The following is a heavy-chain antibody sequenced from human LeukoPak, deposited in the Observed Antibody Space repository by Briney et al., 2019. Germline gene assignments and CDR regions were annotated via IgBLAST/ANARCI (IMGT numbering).Heavy chain of an antibody. D-gene: IGHD1-1*01. Sequence: PGGSLRLSCAASGFTFSSYAMSWVRQAPGKGLEWVSAISGSGGSTHYADSVKGRFTISRDNSKNTLYLQMNSLRAEDTAVYYCAKDQGQLRYFQHWGQGTLVTVSS. J-gene: IGHJ1*01. CDR2: ISGSGGST. CDR1: GFTFSSYA. V-gene: IGHV3-23*01. CDR3: AKDQGQLRYFQH.